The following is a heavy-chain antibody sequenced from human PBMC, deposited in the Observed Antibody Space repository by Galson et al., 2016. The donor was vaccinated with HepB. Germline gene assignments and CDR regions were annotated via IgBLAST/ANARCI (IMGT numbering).Heavy chain of an antibody. CDR3: TRHRDPNTFYYFDY. CDR1: GYSFANYW. V-gene: IGHV5-10-1*01. J-gene: IGHJ4*02. D-gene: IGHD2-21*02. Sequence: QSGAEVKKPGESLKLSCKASGYSFANYWINWVRQMPGKGLEWMGRIDPTDSYTNYSPSFEGHVSISTDKSISTAHLQWDSLKASDTAMYYCTRHRDPNTFYYFDYWGQGTLVTVSS. CDR2: IDPTDSYT.